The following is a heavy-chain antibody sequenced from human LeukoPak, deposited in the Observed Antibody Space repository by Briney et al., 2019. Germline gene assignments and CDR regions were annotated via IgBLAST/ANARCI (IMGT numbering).Heavy chain of an antibody. CDR3: ARGFRGDNFDC. V-gene: IGHV4-38-2*02. CDR2: MYHSGST. CDR1: GYSISSAYY. J-gene: IGHJ4*02. D-gene: IGHD7-27*01. Sequence: PSETLSLTCSVSGYSISSAYYWGWIRQPPGKGLEWIGTMYHSGSTNYNPSLKSRVTISVDTSKNQFSLKLSSVTAADTAVYFCARGFRGDNFDCRRQGRLVTVSS.